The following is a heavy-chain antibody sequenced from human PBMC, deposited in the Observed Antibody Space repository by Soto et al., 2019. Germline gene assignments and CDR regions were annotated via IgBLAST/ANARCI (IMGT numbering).Heavy chain of an antibody. D-gene: IGHD3-3*01. CDR2: ISSNGGST. Sequence: SLRLSCSASGFTFSSYAMHWVRQAPGKGLEYVSAISSNGGSTYYADSVKGRFTISRDNSKNTLYLQMSSLRAEDTAVYYCVKDVGARTIPFDYWGQGTLVTVSS. V-gene: IGHV3-64D*06. CDR3: VKDVGARTIPFDY. J-gene: IGHJ4*02. CDR1: GFTFSSYA.